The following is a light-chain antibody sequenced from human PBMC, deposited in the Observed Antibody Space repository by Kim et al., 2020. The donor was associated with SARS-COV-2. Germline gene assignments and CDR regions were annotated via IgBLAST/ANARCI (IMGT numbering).Light chain of an antibody. J-gene: IGLJ2*01. CDR3: QVWDSSSDHRVV. V-gene: IGLV3-21*04. CDR2: YDS. CDR1: SMETKS. Sequence: PGRTTRLTRGEMSMETKSVHWYQQMPGQPPVLAISYDSDRPSGTPERFSGSNSGNTATLTISRVEAGDEADYYCQVWDSSSDHRVVFGGGTQLTVL.